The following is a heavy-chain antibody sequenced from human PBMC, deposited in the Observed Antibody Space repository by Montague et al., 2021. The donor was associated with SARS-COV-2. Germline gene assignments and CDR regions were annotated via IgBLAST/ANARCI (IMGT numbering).Heavy chain of an antibody. CDR2: IYYSGST. CDR3: ARDPWRITIFGVVTRYGMDV. CDR1: GGSVSSGSYY. Sequence: SETLSLTRIVSGGSVSSGSYYWSWIRQPPGKGLEWIGYIYYSGSTNYNPSLKSRVTISVDTSKNQFSLKLSSVTAADTAVYYCARDPWRITIFGVVTRYGMDVWGQGP. J-gene: IGHJ6*02. D-gene: IGHD3-3*01. V-gene: IGHV4-61*01.